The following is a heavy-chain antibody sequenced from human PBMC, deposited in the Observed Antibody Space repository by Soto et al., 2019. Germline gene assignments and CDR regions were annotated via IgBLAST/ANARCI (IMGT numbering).Heavy chain of an antibody. CDR2: ISAYNGNT. CDR1: VYTFTSYG. D-gene: IGHD2-8*02. V-gene: IGHV1-18*01. Sequence: AAVKVSCKPSVYTFTSYGISWVRLAPGQGREWMGWISAYNGNTNYAQKLQGRVTMTTDTSTSTAYMELRSLRSDDTAVYYCARDGGVQARFDPWGQGTLVTVSS. J-gene: IGHJ5*02. CDR3: ARDGGVQARFDP.